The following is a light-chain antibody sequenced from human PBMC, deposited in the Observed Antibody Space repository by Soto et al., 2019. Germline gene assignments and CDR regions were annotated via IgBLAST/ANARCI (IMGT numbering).Light chain of an antibody. Sequence: SYELTQPPSVSVAPGETARMTCGGNNIGSNTVHWYQQKPGQAPVLVIYYDRERPSGIPERFSGSNSGNTATLTISRVEAGDEADYYCHVWDSSSDHVVFGGGTKVTVL. CDR1: NIGSNT. J-gene: IGLJ2*01. CDR3: HVWDSSSDHVV. V-gene: IGLV3-21*04. CDR2: YDR.